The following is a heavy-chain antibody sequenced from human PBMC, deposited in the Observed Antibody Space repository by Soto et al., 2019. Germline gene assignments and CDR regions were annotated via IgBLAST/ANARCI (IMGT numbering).Heavy chain of an antibody. Sequence: QVQLVQSGAEVKRPGASVKVSCKASGFTSPTYDINWVRQATGQGLEWMGWMNPHNGHTGFAQKFQGRVTMTSDTSSSTSYMELSGLRSEDTAVYYCAMAYCNVTNCDEYFQHWGQGTLVTVSS. V-gene: IGHV1-8*01. CDR3: AMAYCNVTNCDEYFQH. D-gene: IGHD2-21*01. CDR2: MNPHNGHT. CDR1: GFTSPTYD. J-gene: IGHJ1*01.